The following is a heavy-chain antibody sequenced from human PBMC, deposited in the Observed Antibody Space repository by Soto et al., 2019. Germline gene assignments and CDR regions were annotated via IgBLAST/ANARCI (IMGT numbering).Heavy chain of an antibody. CDR2: ISATGGGT. D-gene: IGHD3-16*01. Sequence: GGSLRLSCAASGFKFSNYAMSWVRQAPGKGLAWVSLISATGGGTYYADSVKGRFTISRDNSHNTLYLQVHSLTAEDTAVYYCAKDRRAGGNSAFYFDFWCQGAQVTVSS. CDR3: AKDRRAGGNSAFYFDF. J-gene: IGHJ4*02. V-gene: IGHV3-23*01. CDR1: GFKFSNYA.